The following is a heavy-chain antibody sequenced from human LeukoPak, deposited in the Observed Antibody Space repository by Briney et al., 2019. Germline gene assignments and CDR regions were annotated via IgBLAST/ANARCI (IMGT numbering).Heavy chain of an antibody. CDR2: ISSSSSYI. Sequence: GGSLRLSCEASGFTFSSYWMNWVRQAPGKGLEWVSSISSSSSYIYYADSVKGRFTISRDNAKNSLYLQMNSLRAEDTAVYYCARTQRGDFWSGYSDYWGQGTLVTVSS. D-gene: IGHD3-3*01. CDR3: ARTQRGDFWSGYSDY. V-gene: IGHV3-21*01. J-gene: IGHJ4*02. CDR1: GFTFSSYW.